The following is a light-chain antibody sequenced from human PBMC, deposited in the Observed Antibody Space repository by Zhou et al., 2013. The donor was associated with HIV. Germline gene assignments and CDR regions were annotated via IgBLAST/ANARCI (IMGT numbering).Light chain of an antibody. CDR1: QTISTY. CDR3: QQSYSTISLT. Sequence: DIQMTQSPSSLSASVGDRVTITCRASQTISTYLNWYQQTPGKAPKLLIYAASVLQSGVPSRFSGSGSGTDFTLSISSLQPEDFATYYCQQSYSTISLTFGGGTKVEIK. V-gene: IGKV1-39*01. CDR2: AAS. J-gene: IGKJ4*01.